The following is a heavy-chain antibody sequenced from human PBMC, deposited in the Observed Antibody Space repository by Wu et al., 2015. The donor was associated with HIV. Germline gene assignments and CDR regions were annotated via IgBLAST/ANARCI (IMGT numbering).Heavy chain of an antibody. CDR2: ISTYNGNT. V-gene: IGHV1-18*01. CDR1: GYTFTSHT. J-gene: IGHJ6*02. D-gene: IGHD3-10*01. Sequence: QVQLVQSGAEVKKPGASVKVSCQASGYTFTSHTITWVRQAPGQGLEWMGWISTYNGNTNYAQKVQGRVTMTTDTSSTTAYMELRSLRSDDTAVYYCARGGDYFEFGEVCNVLQSLDVVGPRDHGPPSP. CDR3: ARGGDYFEFGEVCNVLQSLDV.